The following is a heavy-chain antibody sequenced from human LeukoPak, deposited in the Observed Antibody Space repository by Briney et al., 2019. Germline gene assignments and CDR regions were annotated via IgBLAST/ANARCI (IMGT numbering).Heavy chain of an antibody. Sequence: ASVKVSCKASGYTFTGYDMHWVRQAPGQGLEWMGWINPNSGGTNYAQKFQGRVTMTRGTSISTAYMELSRLRSDDTAVYYCAREAYCSGGSCYSGWFDPWGQGTLVTVSS. D-gene: IGHD2-15*01. CDR3: AREAYCSGGSCYSGWFDP. CDR2: INPNSGGT. J-gene: IGHJ5*02. CDR1: GYTFTGYD. V-gene: IGHV1-2*02.